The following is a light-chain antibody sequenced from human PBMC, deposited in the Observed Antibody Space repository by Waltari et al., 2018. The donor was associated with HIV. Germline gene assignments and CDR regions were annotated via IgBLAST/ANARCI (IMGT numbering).Light chain of an antibody. J-gene: IGKJ2*01. CDR1: QSLVYSDGNTY. CDR2: KVS. Sequence: DVVMAQSPLSLPVTLGQPASISCRSSQSLVYSDGNTYLNWFHQRPGQSPRRLIYKVSTRDSGVPDRFSGSGSGTAFTLKISRVGAEDVGVYYCMQGTHWPYTFGQGTNLQIK. V-gene: IGKV2-30*01. CDR3: MQGTHWPYT.